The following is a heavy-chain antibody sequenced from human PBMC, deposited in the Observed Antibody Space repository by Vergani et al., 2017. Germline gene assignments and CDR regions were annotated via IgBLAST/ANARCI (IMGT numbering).Heavy chain of an antibody. CDR2: ISSSSSYI. J-gene: IGHJ4*02. CDR1: GFTFSSYS. CDR3: ARDFPEAYCGGDCYSPSLRGY. Sequence: VQLVESGGGLVKPGGSLRLSCAASGFTFSSYSMNWVRQAPGKGLEWVSSISSSSSYIYYADSVKGRFTISRDNAKNSLYLQMNSLRAEDTAVYYCARDFPEAYCGGDCYSPSLRGYWGQGTLVTVSS. D-gene: IGHD2-21*02. V-gene: IGHV3-21*01.